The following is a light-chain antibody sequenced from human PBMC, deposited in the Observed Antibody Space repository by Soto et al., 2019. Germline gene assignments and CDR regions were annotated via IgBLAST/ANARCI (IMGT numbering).Light chain of an antibody. CDR3: SSCAGSCTPVV. V-gene: IGLV2-14*03. CDR2: DVS. Sequence: QSALTQPASVSGSPGQSITISCTGTSSDVAVYNHVSWYQQHPGKAPKLIIYDVSNRPSGISNRFSGSKSGNTASLTISGLQAEDEDDYYCSSCAGSCTPVVFGGGTQLTVL. J-gene: IGLJ2*01. CDR1: SSDVAVYNH.